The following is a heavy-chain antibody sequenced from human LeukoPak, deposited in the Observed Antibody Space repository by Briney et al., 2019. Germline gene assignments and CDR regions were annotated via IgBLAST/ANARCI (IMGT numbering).Heavy chain of an antibody. Sequence: GGSLRLSCAASGFTFDDYAMHWVRQAPGKGLEWVSGISWNSGSIGYADSVKGRFTISRDNAKNSLYLQMNSLRAEDTAVYYCTREISAAVAAFDIWGQGTMVTVSS. CDR2: ISWNSGSI. CDR3: TREISAAVAAFDI. V-gene: IGHV3-9*01. D-gene: IGHD6-19*01. CDR1: GFTFDDYA. J-gene: IGHJ3*02.